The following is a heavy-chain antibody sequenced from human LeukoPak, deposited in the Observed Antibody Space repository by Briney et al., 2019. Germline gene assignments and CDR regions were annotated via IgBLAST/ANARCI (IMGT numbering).Heavy chain of an antibody. CDR2: IYYSGST. CDR3: AREDEGLLDY. J-gene: IGHJ4*02. Sequence: SETLSLTCTVSGGSISSYYWSWIRQPPGKGLEWIGCIYYSGSTNYNPSLKSRVTISVDTSKNQFSLKLSSVTAADTAVYYCAREDEGLLDYWGQGTLVTVSS. V-gene: IGHV4-59*01. CDR1: GGSISSYY.